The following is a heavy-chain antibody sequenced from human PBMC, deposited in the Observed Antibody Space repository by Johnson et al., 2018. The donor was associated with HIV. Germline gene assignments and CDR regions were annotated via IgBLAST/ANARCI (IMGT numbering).Heavy chain of an antibody. J-gene: IGHJ3*02. CDR2: MSYDGSNK. V-gene: IGHV3-30*04. CDR1: GFIFSNYA. CDR3: ARSMMLYWRDAFDI. D-gene: IGHD2-8*02. Sequence: VQLVESGGGVVQPGRSLRLSCEASGFIFSNYAMQWVSQAPGKGLKWVAVMSYDGSNKYYADSVKGRFTISRDNSKNTLYLQMNSLRAEDTAVYYCARSMMLYWRDAFDIWGQGTMVTVSS.